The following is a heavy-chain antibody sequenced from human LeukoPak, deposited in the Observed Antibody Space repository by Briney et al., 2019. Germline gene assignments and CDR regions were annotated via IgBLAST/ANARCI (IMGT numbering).Heavy chain of an antibody. J-gene: IGHJ4*02. Sequence: GGSPRLSCAASGFSFSDHYMDWVRQAPGKGLERVGRTRNKADNYTTEYASSVKGRFTISRDDSKKSLYLQMNSLKTEDTAVYYCALDSGLSYWGQGALVTVSS. D-gene: IGHD3-10*01. V-gene: IGHV3-72*01. CDR3: ALDSGLSY. CDR1: GFSFSDHY. CDR2: TRNKADNYTT.